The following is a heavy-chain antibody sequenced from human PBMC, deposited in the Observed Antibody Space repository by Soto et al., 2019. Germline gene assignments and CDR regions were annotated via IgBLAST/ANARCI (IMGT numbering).Heavy chain of an antibody. J-gene: IGHJ4*02. CDR2: IYYSGST. CDR3: ARDLPLDY. CDR1: GGSISSYY. V-gene: IGHV4-59*01. Sequence: QVQLQESGPGLVKPSETLSLTCTVSGGSISSYYWSWIRQPPGKGLEWIGYIYYSGSTNYNPSLKSRVHVEVDTAKNQFSLKLGSVTAADTAVYYCARDLPLDYWGQGTLVTVSS.